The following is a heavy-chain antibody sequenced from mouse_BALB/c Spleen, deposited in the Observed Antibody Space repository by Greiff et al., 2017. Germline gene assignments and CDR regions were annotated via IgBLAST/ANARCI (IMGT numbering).Heavy chain of an antibody. V-gene: IGHV1S137*01. Sequence: LQESGAELVRPGVSVKISCKGSGYTFTDYAMHWVKQSHAKSLEWIGVISTYYGDASYNQKFKGKATMTVDKSSSTAYMELARLTSEDSAIYYCARGGENGPYAMDYWGQGTSVTVSS. CDR3: ARGGENGPYAMDY. CDR1: GYTFTDYA. CDR2: ISTYYGDA. J-gene: IGHJ4*01. D-gene: IGHD1-2*01.